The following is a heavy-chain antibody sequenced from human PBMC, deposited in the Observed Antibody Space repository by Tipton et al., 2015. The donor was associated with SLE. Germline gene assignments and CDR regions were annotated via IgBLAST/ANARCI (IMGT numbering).Heavy chain of an antibody. J-gene: IGHJ4*02. Sequence: TLSLTCAVSGYSISSGYYWGWIRQPPGKGLEWIGSIYYRGSTYYNPSLKSRVTISVDTSKNQFSLKLSSVTAADTAVYYCARLLTGVHDYWGQGTLVTVSS. CDR2: IYYRGST. CDR3: ARLLTGVHDY. CDR1: GYSISSGYY. D-gene: IGHD1-14*01. V-gene: IGHV4-38-2*01.